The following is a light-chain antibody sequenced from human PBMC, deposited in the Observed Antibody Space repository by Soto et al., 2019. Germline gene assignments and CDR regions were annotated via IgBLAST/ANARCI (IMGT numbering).Light chain of an antibody. CDR1: SSDIGGYDY. Sequence: QSALTQPASVSGSPGQSITISCTGTSSDIGGYDYVSWYQQHPGKAPKLMIYEVTNRPSGVSDRFSGSKSGNTASLTISGLLAEDEADYYCSSYRTSTLVFGGGTKLTVL. J-gene: IGLJ3*02. V-gene: IGLV2-14*01. CDR3: SSYRTSTLV. CDR2: EVT.